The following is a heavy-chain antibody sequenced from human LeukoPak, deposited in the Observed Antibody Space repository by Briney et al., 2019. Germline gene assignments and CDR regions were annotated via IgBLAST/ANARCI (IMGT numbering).Heavy chain of an antibody. CDR3: ARVHPSAPVDY. D-gene: IGHD1-1*01. CDR2: IYYSGST. V-gene: IGHV4-39*01. Sequence: SETLSLTCTVSGGSISSSSYYWGWIRRPPGKGLEWIGSIYYSGSTYYNPSLKSRVTISVDTSKNQFSLKLSSVTAADTAVYYCARVHPSAPVDYWGQGTLVTVSS. CDR1: GGSISSSSYY. J-gene: IGHJ4*02.